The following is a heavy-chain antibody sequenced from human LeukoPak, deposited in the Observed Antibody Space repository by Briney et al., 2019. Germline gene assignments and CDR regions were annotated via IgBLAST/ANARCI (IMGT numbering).Heavy chain of an antibody. CDR3: ARGLLAQWFDS. Sequence: GGSLRLSCAVSGFTFSNYWMSWVRQAPGKGLEWVANMNRDGSEKYYVDSVKGRFTTSRDNAKNSLYLQMNSLRVGDTAVYYCARGLLAQWFDSWGQGTLVTVSS. CDR2: MNRDGSEK. CDR1: GFTFSNYW. J-gene: IGHJ5*01. V-gene: IGHV3-7*04.